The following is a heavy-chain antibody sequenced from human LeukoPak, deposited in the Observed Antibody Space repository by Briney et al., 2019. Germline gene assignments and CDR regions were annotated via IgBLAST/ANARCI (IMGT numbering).Heavy chain of an antibody. CDR1: GGSFSGYY. CDR2: INHSGST. J-gene: IGHJ4*02. Sequence: PSETLSLTCTVYGGSFSGYYWSWIRQPPGKGLEWIGEINHSGSTNYNPPLKSRVTISVDTSKNQFSLKLSSVTAADTAVYYCARGRTSIAARRLDYWGQGTLVTVSS. CDR3: ARGRTSIAARRLDY. D-gene: IGHD6-6*01. V-gene: IGHV4-34*01.